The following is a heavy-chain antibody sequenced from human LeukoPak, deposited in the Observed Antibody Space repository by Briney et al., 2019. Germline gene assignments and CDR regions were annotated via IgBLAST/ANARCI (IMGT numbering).Heavy chain of an antibody. CDR3: ARGGGVITFGGVIVTNWFDP. CDR2: IYYSGST. V-gene: IGHV4-31*03. D-gene: IGHD3-16*02. CDR1: GGSISSGGYY. J-gene: IGHJ5*02. Sequence: SETLSLTCTVSGGSISSGGYYWSWIRQHPGKGLEWIGYIYYSGSTYYNPSLKSRVTISVDTSKNQFSLKLSSVTAADTAVYYYARGGGVITFGGVIVTNWFDPWGQGTLVTVSS.